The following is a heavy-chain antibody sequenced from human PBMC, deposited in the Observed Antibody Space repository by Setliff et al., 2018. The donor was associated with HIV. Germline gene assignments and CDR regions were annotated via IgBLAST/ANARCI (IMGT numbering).Heavy chain of an antibody. Sequence: SETLSLTCTVSGGSISSYYWTWIRQPPGKGLEWIGHISYSGTTSYNPSLKSPVTISVDTSKNQFSLKLSSVTAADTAVYYCARQGNIVVVTSFDYWGQGTLVTVSS. D-gene: IGHD2-21*02. V-gene: IGHV4-59*08. CDR3: ARQGNIVVVTSFDY. J-gene: IGHJ4*02. CDR1: GGSISSYY. CDR2: ISYSGTT.